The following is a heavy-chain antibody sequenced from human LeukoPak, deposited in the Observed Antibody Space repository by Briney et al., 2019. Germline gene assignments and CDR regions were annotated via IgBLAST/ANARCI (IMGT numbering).Heavy chain of an antibody. CDR2: IIPIFGTA. D-gene: IGHD6-19*01. CDR3: ARDAGYSSGPRYFDY. Sequence: ASVKVSCKASGGTFSSYAISWVRQAPGQGLEWMGGIIPIFGTANYAQKFQGRDTITADESTSTAYMKLSSLRSEDTAVYYCARDAGYSSGPRYFDYWGQGTLVTVSS. J-gene: IGHJ4*02. CDR1: GGTFSSYA. V-gene: IGHV1-69*01.